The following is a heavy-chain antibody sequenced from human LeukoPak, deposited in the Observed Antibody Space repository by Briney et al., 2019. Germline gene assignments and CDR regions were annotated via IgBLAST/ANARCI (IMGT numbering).Heavy chain of an antibody. J-gene: IGHJ4*02. CDR2: ISGDGTIT. CDR1: GFSFSSYW. CDR3: SRSQFDY. V-gene: IGHV3-74*03. Sequence: GGSLRLSCEPPGFSFSSYWMLWVRQAPGKGLVWVSRISGDGTITTYADFVKGRFTISRDNTKNILYLQMNSLKVEDTAIYYCSRSQFDYWGQGVLVTVSS.